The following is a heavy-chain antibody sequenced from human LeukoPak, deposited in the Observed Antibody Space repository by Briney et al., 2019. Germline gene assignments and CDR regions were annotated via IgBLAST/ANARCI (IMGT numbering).Heavy chain of an antibody. Sequence: QPGGSLRLSCAASGFTFSSYERNWVRQAPGKGLEWVAYISSSGSTIYYAYSVKGRFTISRDNDKNSLYLQMNSLSAEDTAVYYCARVVAAYYYFDCWGQGTLVTVSS. D-gene: IGHD2-15*01. CDR3: ARVVAAYYYFDC. J-gene: IGHJ4*02. CDR1: GFTFSSYE. V-gene: IGHV3-48*03. CDR2: ISSSGSTI.